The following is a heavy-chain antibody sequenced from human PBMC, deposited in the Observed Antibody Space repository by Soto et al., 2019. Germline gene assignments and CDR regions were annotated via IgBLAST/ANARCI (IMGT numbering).Heavy chain of an antibody. V-gene: IGHV3-15*07. CDR1: GFTFSNAW. D-gene: IGHD3-10*01. CDR3: ARSYHTYYFDY. J-gene: IGHJ4*01. Sequence: EVQLVESGGGLVKPGGSLRLSCEGSGFTFSNAWMNWVRQAPGKGLEWVGRIKSKSDGGTTDYATTVKGRFTISRDDSKNMLYLQMTRLKTEDTAMYYCARSYHTYYFDYWGRGTLVTVSS. CDR2: IKSKSDGGTT.